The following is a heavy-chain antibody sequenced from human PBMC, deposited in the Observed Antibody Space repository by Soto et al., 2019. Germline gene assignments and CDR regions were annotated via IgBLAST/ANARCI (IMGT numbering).Heavy chain of an antibody. CDR3: AKHFYYGGNKGSGAFDI. J-gene: IGHJ3*02. D-gene: IGHD4-17*01. CDR1: GFTFGSYA. V-gene: IGHV3-23*01. Sequence: GGSLRLSCAASGFTFGSYAMSWVRQAPGKGLEWVSAISGSGGSTYYADSVKGRFTISRDNSKNTLYLQMNSLRAEDTAVYYCAKHFYYGGNKGSGAFDIWGQGTMVTVSS. CDR2: ISGSGGST.